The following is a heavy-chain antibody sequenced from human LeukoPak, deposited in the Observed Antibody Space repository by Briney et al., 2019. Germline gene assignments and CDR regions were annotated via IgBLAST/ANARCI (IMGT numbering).Heavy chain of an antibody. V-gene: IGHV4-4*07. CDR3: ASSPGYCSSISCYSYFDY. D-gene: IGHD2-2*02. CDR1: GGSISSYY. J-gene: IGHJ4*02. Sequence: SETLSLTCTVSGGSISSYYWSWIRQPAGEGLEWIGRIYTSGSTNYNPSLKSRVTMSVDTSKNQFSLKLSSVTAADTAVYYCASSPGYCSSISCYSYFDYWGQGTLVTVSS. CDR2: IYTSGST.